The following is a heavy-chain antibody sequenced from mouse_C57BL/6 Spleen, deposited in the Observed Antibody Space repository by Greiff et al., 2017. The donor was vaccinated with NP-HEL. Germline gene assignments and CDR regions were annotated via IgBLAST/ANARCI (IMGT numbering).Heavy chain of an antibody. D-gene: IGHD2-1*01. J-gene: IGHJ2*01. CDR3: AREGVYYGNKDYFDY. CDR2: ISDGGSYT. V-gene: IGHV5-4*01. CDR1: GFTFSSYA. Sequence: EVNVVESGGGLVKPGGSQKLSCAASGFTFSSYAMSWVRQTPEKRLEWVATISDGGSYTYYPDNVKGRFTISRDNAKNNLYLQMSHLKSEDTAMYYCAREGVYYGNKDYFDYWGQGTTLTVSS.